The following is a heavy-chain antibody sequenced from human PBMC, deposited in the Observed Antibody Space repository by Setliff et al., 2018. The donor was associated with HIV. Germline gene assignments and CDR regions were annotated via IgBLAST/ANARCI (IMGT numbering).Heavy chain of an antibody. CDR1: GGPLNSRNW. CDR3: ARGLPFPFRGEIPGSWFDP. D-gene: IGHD3-10*01. Sequence: SETLSLTCAVSGGPLNSRNWWSWVRQPPGKGLEWIGEVFHSGSANSNASFRSRVMISVDKSKNQFSLKLSSVTAADTAVYYCARGLPFPFRGEIPGSWFDPWGQGTLVTVSS. CDR2: VFHSGSA. V-gene: IGHV4-4*02. J-gene: IGHJ5*02.